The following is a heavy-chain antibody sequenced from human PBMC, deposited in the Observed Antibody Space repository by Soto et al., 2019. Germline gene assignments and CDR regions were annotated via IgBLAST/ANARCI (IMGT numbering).Heavy chain of an antibody. V-gene: IGHV1-69*01. Sequence: QVQLVQSGAEVKKPGSSVKVSCKASGGTFSSYAISWVRQAPGQGLEWMGGIIPIFGTANYAQKFQGRVTITADESTSTAYMELSSLRSEXXXXXXXXXXSXTXXXXXPWXQGTLVT. J-gene: IGHJ5*02. CDR3: XXXSXTXXXXXP. CDR2: IIPIFGTA. CDR1: GGTFSSYA.